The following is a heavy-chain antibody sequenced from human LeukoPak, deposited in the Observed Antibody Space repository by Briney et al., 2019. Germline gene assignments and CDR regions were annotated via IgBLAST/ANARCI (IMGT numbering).Heavy chain of an antibody. CDR3: AREHLLRYFDWLSRGWFDP. J-gene: IGHJ5*02. V-gene: IGHV1-2*06. CDR2: INPNSGGT. Sequence: GASVKVSCKASGYTFTGYYMHWVRQAPGQGLEWMGRINPNSGGTNYAQKFQGRVTMTRDTSISTAYMELSRLRSDDTTVYYCAREHLLRYFDWLSRGWFDPWGQGTLVTDSS. D-gene: IGHD3-9*01. CDR1: GYTFTGYY.